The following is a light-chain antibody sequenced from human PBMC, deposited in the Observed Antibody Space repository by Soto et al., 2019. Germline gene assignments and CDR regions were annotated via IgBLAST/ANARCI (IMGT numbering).Light chain of an antibody. J-gene: IGLJ1*01. CDR3: SSYATSSAPLYV. Sequence: SALAQPASVSGSPGQSITISCTGTSSDVGGYNYVSWYQQHPGKAPKLMIYDVSNRPSGVSNRFSGSRSGNTGSLTISGLQAEDEADYYCSSYATSSAPLYVFGTGTKVTVL. V-gene: IGLV2-14*01. CDR2: DVS. CDR1: SSDVGGYNY.